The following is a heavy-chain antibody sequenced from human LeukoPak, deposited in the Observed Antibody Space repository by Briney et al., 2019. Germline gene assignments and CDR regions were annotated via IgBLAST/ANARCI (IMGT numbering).Heavy chain of an antibody. CDR1: GYTFTSYY. CDR2: INPSGGST. D-gene: IGHD6-19*01. V-gene: IGHV1-46*01. J-gene: IGHJ5*02. CDR3: ARAAYSSGWYRTPFDP. Sequence: ASVKVSCKASGYTFTSYYMHWVRQAPGQGLEWMGIINPSGGSTSYAQKFQGRVTMTRDMSTSTVYMELSSLRSEDTAVYYCARAAYSSGWYRTPFDPWGQGTLVTVSS.